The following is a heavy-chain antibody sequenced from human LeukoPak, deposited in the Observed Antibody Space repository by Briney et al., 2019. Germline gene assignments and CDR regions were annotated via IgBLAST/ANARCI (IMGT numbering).Heavy chain of an antibody. D-gene: IGHD3-10*01. V-gene: IGHV4-39*07. Sequence: PSETLSLTCTVSGGSISSSSYYWGWIRQPPGKGLEWIGSIYYSGSTYYNPSLKSRVTISVDTSKNQFSLKLSSVTAADTAVYYCAGGVLLWFGELLSLTERAFDIWGQGTMVTVSS. CDR1: GGSISSSSYY. CDR3: AGGVLLWFGELLSLTERAFDI. J-gene: IGHJ3*02. CDR2: IYYSGST.